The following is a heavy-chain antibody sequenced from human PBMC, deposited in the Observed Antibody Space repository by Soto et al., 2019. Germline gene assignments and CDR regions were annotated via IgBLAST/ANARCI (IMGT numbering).Heavy chain of an antibody. D-gene: IGHD6-6*01. CDR1: GYSFSSHW. CDR2: IYPGHSNI. CDR3: ARHLDEYSSASGFDY. J-gene: IGHJ4*02. Sequence: HGEAQKISWKGSGYSFSSHWIGWVRQKPGKGLEWMRLIYPGHSNISYTPSFVFLFDISAYRSINTAYLRLSSLKASDTATYYCARHLDEYSSASGFDYWGQGTLVTVSS. V-gene: IGHV5-51*01.